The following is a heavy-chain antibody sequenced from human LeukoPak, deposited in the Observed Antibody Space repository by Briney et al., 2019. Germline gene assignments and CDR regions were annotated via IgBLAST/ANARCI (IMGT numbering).Heavy chain of an antibody. Sequence: ASVKLSCTASGYTFTSYGISWVRQAPGQGLEWMGWISAYNGNTNYAQKLQGRVTMTTDTSTSTAYMELRSLRSDDTAVYYCAREGYNWNPCDYWDQGTLVTVSS. CDR2: ISAYNGNT. CDR3: AREGYNWNPCDY. D-gene: IGHD1-20*01. J-gene: IGHJ4*02. CDR1: GYTFTSYG. V-gene: IGHV1-18*01.